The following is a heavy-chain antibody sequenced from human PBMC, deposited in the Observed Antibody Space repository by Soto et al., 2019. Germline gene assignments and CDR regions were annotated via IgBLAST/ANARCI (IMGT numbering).Heavy chain of an antibody. J-gene: IGHJ5*02. CDR1: GFTFSSYG. D-gene: IGHD3-22*01. CDR3: AKSCAQNYYDRSGYFFP. Sequence: QVQLVESGGGVVQPGRSLRLSCAASGFTFSSYGMHWVRQAPGKGLELVAAISYAGSNKYYADSVKGRFTISRDNSKNTLYLQMSSLRMEDTAVYYWAKSCAQNYYDRSGYFFPWVEGTLVAVSS. CDR2: ISYAGSNK. V-gene: IGHV3-30*18.